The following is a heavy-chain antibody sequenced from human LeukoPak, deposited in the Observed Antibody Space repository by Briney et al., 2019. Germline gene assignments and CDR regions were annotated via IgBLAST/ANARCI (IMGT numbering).Heavy chain of an antibody. J-gene: IGHJ6*02. Sequence: ASVKVSCKASGYTFTSYYMRWVRQAPGQGLEWMGISNPSGGSTSYAQKFQGRVTMTRDTSTSTVYMELSSLRSEDTAVYYCARGTVVVVAATSLMMDVWGQGTTVTVSS. CDR3: ARGTVVVVAATSLMMDV. CDR1: GYTFTSYY. CDR2: SNPSGGST. V-gene: IGHV1-46*01. D-gene: IGHD2-15*01.